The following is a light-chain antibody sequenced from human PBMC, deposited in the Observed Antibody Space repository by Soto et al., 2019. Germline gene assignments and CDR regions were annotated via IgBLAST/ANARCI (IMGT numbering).Light chain of an antibody. CDR1: QNIDIY. CDR3: QQSYSIPWT. Sequence: DVQMTQSPSSLSASVGDRVTITCRASQNIDIYLNWYKQKPGRPPTLLSYTTSRLQSGVPTRFSGSGSGTDFTLTITSLQPEDFETYYCQQSYSIPWTFGQGTKVDIK. CDR2: TTS. V-gene: IGKV1-39*01. J-gene: IGKJ1*01.